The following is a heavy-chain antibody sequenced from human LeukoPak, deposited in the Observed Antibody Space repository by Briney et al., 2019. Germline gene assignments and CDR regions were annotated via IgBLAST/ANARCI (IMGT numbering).Heavy chain of an antibody. D-gene: IGHD4-17*01. V-gene: IGHV4-59*11. CDR1: ADSITSHY. CDR2: IYYSGNT. J-gene: IGHJ4*02. CDR3: ARGTSVPDYFDY. Sequence: SETLSLTCSVSADSITSHYWSWIRHPAGKGLEWIGYIYYSGNTDYNPCLKSRVPISVESSKNQFSLKLSSVTAADTAVYYCARGTSVPDYFDYWGQGTVVSVSS.